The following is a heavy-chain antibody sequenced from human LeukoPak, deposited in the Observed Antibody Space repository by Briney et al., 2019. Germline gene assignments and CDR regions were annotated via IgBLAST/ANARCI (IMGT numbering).Heavy chain of an antibody. Sequence: ASVKVSSKASGYTFTSYGISWVRQAPGQGLEWMGWISAYNGNTNYAQKLQGRVTMTTDTSTSTAYMELRSLRSDDTAVYYCARDSTSMVGFYYYGMDVWGQGTTVTVSS. CDR1: GYTFTSYG. J-gene: IGHJ6*02. CDR2: ISAYNGNT. V-gene: IGHV1-18*01. CDR3: ARDSTSMVGFYYYGMDV. D-gene: IGHD2-8*01.